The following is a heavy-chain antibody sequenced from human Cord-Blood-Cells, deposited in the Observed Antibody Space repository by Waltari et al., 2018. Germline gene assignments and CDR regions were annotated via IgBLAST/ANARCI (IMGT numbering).Heavy chain of an antibody. CDR2: IYYSGST. CDR3: ARGLVYDSSGYYYYYGMDV. D-gene: IGHD3-22*01. J-gene: IGHJ6*02. Sequence: QVQLQESGPGLVKPSQTLSLTCTVSGGPISSGGYYWSWIRQHPGKGLGWIGYIYYSGSTYYNPSLKSRVTISVDTSKNQFSVKLSSVTAADTAVYYCARGLVYDSSGYYYYYGMDVWCQGTTVTVSS. V-gene: IGHV4-31*03. CDR1: GGPISSGGYY.